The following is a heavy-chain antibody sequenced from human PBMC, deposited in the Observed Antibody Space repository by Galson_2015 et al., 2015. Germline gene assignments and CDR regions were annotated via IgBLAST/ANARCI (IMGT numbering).Heavy chain of an antibody. CDR3: ARRAGGATVWSRGPSDH. V-gene: IGHV5-51*03. D-gene: IGHD4-17*01. CDR2: IYPADSDT. CDR1: GYTFTDYW. Sequence: QSGAEVKKPGESLQISCKASGYTFTDYWIGWVRQMPGKGLEWMGIIYPADSDTIFSTSFQGQVTMSADKSINTAYLQWSSLKASDSAMYYCARRAGGATVWSRGPSDHWGQGTLVTVSS. J-gene: IGHJ4*02.